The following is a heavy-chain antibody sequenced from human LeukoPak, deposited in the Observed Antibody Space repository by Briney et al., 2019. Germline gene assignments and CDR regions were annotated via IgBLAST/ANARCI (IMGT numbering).Heavy chain of an antibody. J-gene: IGHJ6*03. Sequence: SQTLSLTCAISGDSVSSASAAWNWIRQSPSRGLEWLGRTYYRSKWYTDYAVFVKSRMTINPDTSKNQFSLQLNSVTPEDSAVYYCARHLIRRDYSSGWSQSRYYYYYMDVWGKGTTVTISS. CDR1: GDSVSSASAA. D-gene: IGHD6-19*01. CDR2: TYYRSKWYT. CDR3: ARHLIRRDYSSGWSQSRYYYYYMDV. V-gene: IGHV6-1*01.